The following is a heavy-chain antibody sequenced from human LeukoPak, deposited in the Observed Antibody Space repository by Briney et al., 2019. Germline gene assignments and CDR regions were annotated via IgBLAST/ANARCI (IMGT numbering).Heavy chain of an antibody. CDR2: IKSKTDGGTT. V-gene: IGHV3-15*01. Sequence: PGGSLRLSCAVSGLTFTNAWMSWVRQASGKGLEWVGRIKSKTDGGTTDYAAPVKGRFTISRDDSKNTLYLQMNSLKTEDTAMYYCLGSFLGYWGQGTLVTVSS. CDR3: LGSFLGY. CDR1: GLTFTNAW. D-gene: IGHD1-26*01. J-gene: IGHJ4*02.